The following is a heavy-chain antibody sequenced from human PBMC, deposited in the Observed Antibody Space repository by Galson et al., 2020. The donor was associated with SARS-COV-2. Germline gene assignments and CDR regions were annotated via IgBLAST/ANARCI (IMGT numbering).Heavy chain of an antibody. CDR3: ARGGIAVAGPDY. CDR1: GFSFRTYG. CDR2: ISSDGNMR. D-gene: IGHD6-19*01. V-gene: IGHV3-30-3*01. Sequence: GGSLRLSCAASGFSFRTYGMHWVRQAPGKGLEGMAVISSDGNMRFYADSVKGRFTISRDNSKDMLYLHMDSLRTDDTALYYCARGGIAVAGPDYWGQGTLVTVSS. J-gene: IGHJ4*02.